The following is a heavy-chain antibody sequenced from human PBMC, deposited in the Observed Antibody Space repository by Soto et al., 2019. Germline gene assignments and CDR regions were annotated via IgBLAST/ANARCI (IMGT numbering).Heavy chain of an antibody. CDR1: GGSVSSGSYY. CDR2: IYYSGST. V-gene: IGHV4-61*01. CDR3: ARGSGPNDAFDI. D-gene: IGHD2-15*01. Sequence: QVQLQESGPGLVKPSETLSLTCTVSGGSVSSGSYYWSWIRQPPGKGLEWIGYIYYSGSTNYNPSLKSRVTISVDTSKNQVSLKLSSVTAADTAVYYCARGSGPNDAFDIWGQGTMVTVSS. J-gene: IGHJ3*02.